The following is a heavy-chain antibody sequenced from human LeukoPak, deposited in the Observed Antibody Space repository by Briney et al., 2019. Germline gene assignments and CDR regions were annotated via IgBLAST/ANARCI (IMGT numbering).Heavy chain of an antibody. V-gene: IGHV4-39*01. Sequence: SETLSLTCTVSGGSISSSSYYWGWIRQPPGKGLEWIGSIYYSGSTYYNPSLKSRVTISVDTSKNQFSLKLSSVTAADTAVYYCARYSHGHVRFDYWGQGTLVTVSS. CDR3: ARYSHGHVRFDY. CDR1: GGSISSSSYY. J-gene: IGHJ4*02. CDR2: IYYSGST. D-gene: IGHD5-18*01.